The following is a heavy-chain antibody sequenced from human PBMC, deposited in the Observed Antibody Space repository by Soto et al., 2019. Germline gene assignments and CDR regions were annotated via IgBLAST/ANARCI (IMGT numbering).Heavy chain of an antibody. Sequence: EVQLVESGGGLVQPGRSLRLSCAASGFMFDNYAMHWVRQAPGKGLEWVSGISWNSGTIGYADSVKGRFTISRDNAKNALDLQMNSLRAEDTALYYCAKSTGGTANGMDVWGQGTTVTVSS. J-gene: IGHJ6*02. CDR1: GFMFDNYA. CDR2: ISWNSGTI. D-gene: IGHD2-8*02. CDR3: AKSTGGTANGMDV. V-gene: IGHV3-9*01.